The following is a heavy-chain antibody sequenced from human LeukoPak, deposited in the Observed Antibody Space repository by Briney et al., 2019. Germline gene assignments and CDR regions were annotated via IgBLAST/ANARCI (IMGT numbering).Heavy chain of an antibody. V-gene: IGHV4-34*01. J-gene: IGHJ4*02. CDR3: ARSEGHDYGDLYYFDY. D-gene: IGHD4-17*01. CDR1: GGSISSYY. Sequence: SETLSLTCTVSGGSISSYYWSWIRQPPGKGLEWIGEINHSGSTNYNPSLKSRVTISVDTSKNQFSLKLSSVTAADTAVYYCARSEGHDYGDLYYFDYWGQGTLVTVSS. CDR2: INHSGST.